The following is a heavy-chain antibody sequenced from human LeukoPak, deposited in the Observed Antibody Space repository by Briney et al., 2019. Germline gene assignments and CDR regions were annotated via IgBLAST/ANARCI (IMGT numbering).Heavy chain of an antibody. V-gene: IGHV4-34*01. J-gene: IGHJ4*02. Sequence: SETLSLTCAVYGGSFSGYYWSWIRQPPGKGLEWLGEINHSGSTNYNPSLKSRVTISVDTSKNQFSLKLSSVTAADTAVYYCARGIALYDYVWGSYRYSKNFDYWGQGTLVTVSS. CDR3: ARGIALYDYVWGSYRYSKNFDY. CDR1: GGSFSGYY. CDR2: INHSGST. D-gene: IGHD3-16*02.